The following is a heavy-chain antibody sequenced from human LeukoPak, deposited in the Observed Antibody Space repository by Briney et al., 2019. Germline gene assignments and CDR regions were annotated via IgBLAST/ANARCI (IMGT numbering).Heavy chain of an antibody. Sequence: GGSLRLSCAASGFTFSDYNMGWIRRAPGKGLEWVSYISTSGSTIYYADSVKGRFTISRDNAKNSLHLEMNSLRAEDTAVYYCAREGRAYDILTGYYKWEYYFDYWGQGTLVTVSS. CDR3: AREGRAYDILTGYYKWEYYFDY. CDR1: GFTFSDYN. J-gene: IGHJ4*02. V-gene: IGHV3-11*01. D-gene: IGHD3-9*01. CDR2: ISTSGSTI.